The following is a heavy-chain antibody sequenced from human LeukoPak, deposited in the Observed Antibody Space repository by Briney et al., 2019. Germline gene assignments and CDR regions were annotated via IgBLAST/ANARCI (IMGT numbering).Heavy chain of an antibody. CDR3: ARHNYYDSSGRFDP. Sequence: SSETLSLTCAVYGGSFSGYYWSWIRQPPGKGLEWIGEINHSGSTNYNPSLKSRVTISVDTSKNQFSLKLSSVTAADTAVYYCARHNYYDSSGRFDPWGQGTLVTVSS. D-gene: IGHD3-22*01. CDR2: INHSGST. J-gene: IGHJ5*02. V-gene: IGHV4-34*01. CDR1: GGSFSGYY.